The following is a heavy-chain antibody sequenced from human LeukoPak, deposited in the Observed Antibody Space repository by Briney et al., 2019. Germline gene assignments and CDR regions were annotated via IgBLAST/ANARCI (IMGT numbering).Heavy chain of an antibody. J-gene: IGHJ3*02. CDR1: GGAFSSYA. V-gene: IGHV1-69*01. CDR2: IIPIFGTA. CDR3: AIAGGDYAFDI. D-gene: IGHD2-21*02. Sequence: ASVKVSCKASGGAFSSYAISWVRQAPGQGLEWMGGIIPIFGTANYAQKFQGRVTITADESTSTAYMELSSLRSEDTAVYYCAIAGGDYAFDIRGQGTMVTVSS.